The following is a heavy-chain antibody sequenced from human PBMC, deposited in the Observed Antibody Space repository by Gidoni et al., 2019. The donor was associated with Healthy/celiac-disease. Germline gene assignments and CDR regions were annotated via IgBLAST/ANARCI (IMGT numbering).Heavy chain of an antibody. D-gene: IGHD6-13*01. V-gene: IGHV4-39*01. J-gene: IGHJ4*02. CDR2: IYYIEST. Sequence: QLQLQESDPGLVKPSETLALTCTVSAGSTISSSYYWGWIRPPPGKGLEWIGSIYYIESTYYNPSLKRRVTISVDTSKNQVSLKLSSVTAADTAGYYCARGYSSSWPSHGDYWGQGTLVTVSS. CDR1: AGSTISSSYY. CDR3: ARGYSSSWPSHGDY.